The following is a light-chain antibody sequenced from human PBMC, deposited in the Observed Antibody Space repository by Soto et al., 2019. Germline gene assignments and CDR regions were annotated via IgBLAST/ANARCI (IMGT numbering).Light chain of an antibody. Sequence: DIQMTQSPSSLSASVGDRVTITCRASQSISSYLNWYQQKPGKPPKLLIYAASSLQSGVPSRFSGSGSGTDFTHTISSLQPEDFATYFCQQNYITPFTFGPGTKVDIK. J-gene: IGKJ3*01. V-gene: IGKV1-39*01. CDR2: AAS. CDR3: QQNYITPFT. CDR1: QSISSY.